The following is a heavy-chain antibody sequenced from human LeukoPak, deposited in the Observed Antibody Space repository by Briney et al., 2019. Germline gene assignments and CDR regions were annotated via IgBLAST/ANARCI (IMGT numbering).Heavy chain of an antibody. J-gene: IGHJ4*02. V-gene: IGHV1-2*06. CDR3: ARENSGSHGN. CDR2: INPNSGGT. Sequence: ASVKVSCKASGYTFTGYYMHWVRQAPGQGLEWMGRINPNSGGTNYSQKFQGRVTMTRDTSISTAYMELSRLRSDDTAVCYCARENSGSHGNWGQGTLVTVSS. D-gene: IGHD1-26*01. CDR1: GYTFTGYY.